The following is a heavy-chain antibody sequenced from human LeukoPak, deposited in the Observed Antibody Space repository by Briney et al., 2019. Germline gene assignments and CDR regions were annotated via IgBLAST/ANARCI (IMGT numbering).Heavy chain of an antibody. D-gene: IGHD2-15*01. J-gene: IGHJ6*03. Sequence: ASVKVSCKASGYTFTGYHLHWVRQAPGQGLEWMGWINPNSGGTNYAQKFQGRVTVTTDTSTSTAYMELRSLRSDDTAVYYCARDLIVVVVAATRDHYYYYMDVWGKGTTVTVSS. V-gene: IGHV1-2*02. CDR3: ARDLIVVVVAATRDHYYYYMDV. CDR1: GYTFTGYH. CDR2: INPNSGGT.